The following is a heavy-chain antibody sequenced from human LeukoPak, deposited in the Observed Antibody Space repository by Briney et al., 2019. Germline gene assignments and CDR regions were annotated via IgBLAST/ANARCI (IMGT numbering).Heavy chain of an antibody. Sequence: SETLSLTCAGYGGSFSGYYWSWIRQPPGKGLEWIGEINHSGSTNYNPSLKSRVTISVGTSKNQFCLKLSSVTAADTAVYYCARHPFGSAIPPRGAFDIWGQGTMVTVSS. CDR1: GGSFSGYY. D-gene: IGHD3-10*01. J-gene: IGHJ3*02. V-gene: IGHV4-34*01. CDR2: INHSGST. CDR3: ARHPFGSAIPPRGAFDI.